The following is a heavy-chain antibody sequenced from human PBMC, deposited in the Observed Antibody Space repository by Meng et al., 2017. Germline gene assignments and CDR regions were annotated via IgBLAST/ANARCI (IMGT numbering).Heavy chain of an antibody. CDR3: ARALGTAMVTSWFDP. CDR2: IIPIFGTA. CDR1: GGTFSSYA. D-gene: IGHD5-18*01. Sequence: SVKVSCKASGGTFSSYAISWVRQAPGQGLEWMGGIIPIFGTANCAQKFQGRVTITADESTSTAYMELSSLRSEDTAVYYCARALGTAMVTSWFDPWGQGTLVTVSS. V-gene: IGHV1-69*13. J-gene: IGHJ5*02.